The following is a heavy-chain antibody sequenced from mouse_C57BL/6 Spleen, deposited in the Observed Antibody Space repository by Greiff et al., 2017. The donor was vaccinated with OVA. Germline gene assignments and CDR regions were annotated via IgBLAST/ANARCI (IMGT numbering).Heavy chain of an antibody. Sequence: VKLMESGPGLVAPSQSLSITCTVSGFSLTSYGVHWVRQRPGQGLEWLVVIWSDGSTTYNSALKSRLSISKDNSKSQVFLKMNCIQTDDTAMYYCARHKIYDGYYNAMDYWGQGTSVTVSS. D-gene: IGHD2-3*01. CDR2: IWSDGST. CDR1: GFSLTSYG. V-gene: IGHV2-6-1*01. CDR3: ARHKIYDGYYNAMDY. J-gene: IGHJ4*01.